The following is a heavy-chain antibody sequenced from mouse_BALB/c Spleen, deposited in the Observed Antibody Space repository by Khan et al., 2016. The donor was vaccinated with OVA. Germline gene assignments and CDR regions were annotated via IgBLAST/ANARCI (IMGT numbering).Heavy chain of an antibody. CDR2: TNPTNGRT. J-gene: IGHJ2*01. Sequence: QVQLQQSGAELVKAGASVTMSCTASGYTFTSYWMHWVKQRLGQGLEWFAETNPTNGRTYYNEKFKSKATLTVDKSSSTAYMLLSGPTFEDSAVYYGARIKKIVATYVDYWGQGTTLTVAS. D-gene: IGHD1-1*01. CDR3: ARIKKIVATYVDY. V-gene: IGHV1S81*02. CDR1: GYTFTSYW.